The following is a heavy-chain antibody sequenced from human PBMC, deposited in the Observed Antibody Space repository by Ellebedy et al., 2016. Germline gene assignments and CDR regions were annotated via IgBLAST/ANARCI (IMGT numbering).Heavy chain of an antibody. CDR2: ISSSSSYI. CDR3: ARGSGWFGEDYYYYGMDV. CDR1: GFTFSSYS. J-gene: IGHJ6*02. V-gene: IGHV3-21*01. Sequence: GGSLRLXXAASGFTFSSYSMNWVRQAPGKGLEWVSSISSSSSYIYYADSVKGRFTISRDNAKNSLYLQMNSLRAEDTAVYYCARGSGWFGEDYYYYGMDVWGQGTTVTVSS. D-gene: IGHD3-10*01.